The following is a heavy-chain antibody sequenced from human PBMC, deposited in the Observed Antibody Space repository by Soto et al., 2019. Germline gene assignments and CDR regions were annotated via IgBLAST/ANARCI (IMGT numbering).Heavy chain of an antibody. CDR2: IYYSGST. D-gene: IGHD3-10*01. CDR1: GGSISSSSYY. J-gene: IGHJ4*02. V-gene: IGHV4-39*07. Sequence: SETLSLTCTVSGGSISSSSYYWGWIRQPPGKGLEWIGSIYYSGSTYYNPSLKSRVTISVDTSKNQFSLKLSSVTAADTAVYYCAREDAGGFDYWGQGTLVTVSS. CDR3: AREDAGGFDY.